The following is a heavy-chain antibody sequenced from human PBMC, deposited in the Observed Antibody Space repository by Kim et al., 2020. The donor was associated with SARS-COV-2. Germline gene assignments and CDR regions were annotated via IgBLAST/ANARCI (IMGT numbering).Heavy chain of an antibody. Sequence: SETLSLTCTVSGGSISSYYWSWIRQPPGKGLEWIGYIYYSGNTNYNPSLKSRVTISVDTSKNQFSLKLSSLTAADTAVYYCARHGPYKWNAAYNWFHPWG. V-gene: IGHV4-59*08. D-gene: IGHD1-20*01. J-gene: IGHJ5*02. CDR2: IYYSGNT. CDR3: ARHGPYKWNAAYNWFHP. CDR1: GGSISSYY.